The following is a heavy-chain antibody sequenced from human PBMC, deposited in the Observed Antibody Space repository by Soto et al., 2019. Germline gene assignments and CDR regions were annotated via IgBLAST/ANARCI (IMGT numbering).Heavy chain of an antibody. CDR2: IYHSGTT. CDR3: ARTANVCYYQH. Sequence: TSAVYDDSITSAYHWSGIRQPPGRGLEWVASIYHSGTTYYNPSLKRRVTISVDTSKNQFSLNLRSVTAADSAVYYCARTANVCYYQHFGQVNLGT. J-gene: IGHJ1*01. V-gene: IGHV4-38-2*01. CDR1: DDSITSAYH. D-gene: IGHD2-21*01.